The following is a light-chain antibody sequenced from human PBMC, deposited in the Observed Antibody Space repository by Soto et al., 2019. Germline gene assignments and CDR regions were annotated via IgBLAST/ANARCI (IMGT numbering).Light chain of an antibody. CDR2: GNS. CDR1: SSNIGATYD. V-gene: IGLV1-40*01. CDR3: QSYDSSLSAHYV. J-gene: IGLJ1*01. Sequence: QSALTQPPSLSGAPGQRVTISCTGSSSNIGATYDVQWYQQLPGTAPKLLIYGNSNRPSGVPDRFSGSKSGTSASLAITGLQADDEADYYCQSYDSSLSAHYVFGTGTKVTVL.